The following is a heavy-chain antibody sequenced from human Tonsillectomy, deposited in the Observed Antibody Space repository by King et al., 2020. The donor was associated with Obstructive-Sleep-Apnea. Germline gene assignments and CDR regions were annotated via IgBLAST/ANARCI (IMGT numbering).Heavy chain of an antibody. CDR2: ISSLTCTT. J-gene: IGHJ1*01. CDR1: GFTFQPYG. V-gene: IGHV3-48*01. CDR3: AGGRATGRWSD. D-gene: IGHD1-1*01. Sequence: VQLVESGGALAKPGGSLRLSCAASGFTFQPYGMIWVRQAPGKGLEWVSYISSLTCTTDYADSVMRRFTISRDNAKNTVYLQMNHLRVDDKAMYFCAGGRATGRWSDWGLGTLVTVSS.